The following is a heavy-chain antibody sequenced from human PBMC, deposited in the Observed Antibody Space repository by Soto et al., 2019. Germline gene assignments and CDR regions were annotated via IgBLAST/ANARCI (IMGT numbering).Heavy chain of an antibody. D-gene: IGHD6-13*01. Sequence: PSEALSLTCTVSGGSISSGGYYWSWIRQHPGKGLEWIGYIYYSGSTYYNPSLKSRVTISVDTSKNQFSLKLSSVTAADTAVYYCARGAAAAGRFDPWGQGTLVTVSS. V-gene: IGHV4-31*03. CDR2: IYYSGST. CDR3: ARGAAAAGRFDP. J-gene: IGHJ5*02. CDR1: GGSISSGGYY.